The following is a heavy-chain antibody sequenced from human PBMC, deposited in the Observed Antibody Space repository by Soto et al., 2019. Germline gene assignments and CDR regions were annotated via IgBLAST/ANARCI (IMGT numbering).Heavy chain of an antibody. CDR3: ARDLWAYDILTGHDSGFDY. Sequence: QPGGSLRLSCAASGFTFSSYEMNWVRQAPGKGLEWVSYISSSGSTIYYADSVKGRFTISRDNAKNSLYLQMNSLRAEDTAVYYCARDLWAYDILTGHDSGFDYWGQGTLVTVSS. CDR1: GFTFSSYE. D-gene: IGHD3-9*01. V-gene: IGHV3-48*03. J-gene: IGHJ4*02. CDR2: ISSSGSTI.